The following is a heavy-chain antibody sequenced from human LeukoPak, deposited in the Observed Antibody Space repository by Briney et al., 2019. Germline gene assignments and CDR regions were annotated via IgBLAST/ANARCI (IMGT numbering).Heavy chain of an antibody. CDR1: GYTFTGYY. V-gene: IGHV1-2*02. CDR3: ARDSSSRKNNWFDP. J-gene: IGHJ5*02. CDR2: INPNSGGT. D-gene: IGHD6-13*01. Sequence: GASVKVSCKASGYTFTGYYMHWVRQAPGQGLEWVGWINPNSGGTNYAQKFQGRVTMTRDTSISTAYMELSRLRSDDTAVYYCARDSSSRKNNWFDPWGQGTLVTVSS.